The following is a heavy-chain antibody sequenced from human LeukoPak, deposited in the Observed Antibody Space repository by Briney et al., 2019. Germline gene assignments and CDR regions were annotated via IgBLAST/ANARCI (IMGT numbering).Heavy chain of an antibody. CDR1: GGSISSSSYY. CDR2: IYYSGST. Sequence: PSETLSLTCTVSGGSISSSSYYWGWIRQPPGKGLEWIGSIYYSGSTYYNPSLKSRVTISVDTSKNQFSLKLSSVTAADTAVYYCAGGGEEMATTDYWGQETLVTVSS. D-gene: IGHD5-24*01. J-gene: IGHJ4*02. CDR3: AGGGEEMATTDY. V-gene: IGHV4-39*07.